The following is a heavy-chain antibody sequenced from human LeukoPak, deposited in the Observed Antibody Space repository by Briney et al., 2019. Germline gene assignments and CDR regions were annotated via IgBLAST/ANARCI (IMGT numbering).Heavy chain of an antibody. V-gene: IGHV4-59*01. CDR1: GGSISSYY. CDR2: VYNSGST. Sequence: NPSETLSLTCTVSGGSISSYYWSWIRQSPGKGLEWIGYVYNSGSTNYNPSLKSRVTISIDTSKNQFSLKLSSVTAADTAVYYCARDSRYSSYRGIEYWGQGTLVTVSS. J-gene: IGHJ4*02. D-gene: IGHD5-12*01. CDR3: ARDSRYSSYRGIEY.